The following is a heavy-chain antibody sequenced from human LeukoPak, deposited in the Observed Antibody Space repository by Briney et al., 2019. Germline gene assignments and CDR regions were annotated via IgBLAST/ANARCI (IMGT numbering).Heavy chain of an antibody. CDR3: AKGSSRTYYYYYMDV. V-gene: IGHV3-23*01. D-gene: IGHD2-2*01. J-gene: IGHJ6*03. CDR1: GFTFSSYA. Sequence: PGGSLRLSCAASGFTFSSYAMSWVRQAPGKGLEWVSAIRGSGGSTYYADSVKGRFTISRDNSKNTLYLQMNSLRAEDTAVYYCAKGSSRTYYYYYMDVWGKGTTATVSS. CDR2: IRGSGGST.